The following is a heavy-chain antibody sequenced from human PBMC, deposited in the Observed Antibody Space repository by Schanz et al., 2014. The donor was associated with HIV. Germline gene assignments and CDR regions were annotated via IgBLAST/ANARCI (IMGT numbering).Heavy chain of an antibody. CDR3: ARGEVSFGVDRRDAFDI. CDR2: INHSGGT. CDR1: GFTFSSYA. V-gene: IGHV4-34*01. D-gene: IGHD3-3*01. Sequence: VQLLESGGGLVQPGGSLRLSCAASGFTFSSYAMTWVRQAPGKGLEWIGEINHSGGTNYNPSLKSRVSISVDTSKNQFSVKLSSVTAADTAVYYCARGEVSFGVDRRDAFDIWGQGTMVTVSS. J-gene: IGHJ3*02.